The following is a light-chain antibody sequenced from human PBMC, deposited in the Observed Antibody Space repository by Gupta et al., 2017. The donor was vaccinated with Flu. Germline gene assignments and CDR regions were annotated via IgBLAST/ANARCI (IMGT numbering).Light chain of an antibody. CDR3: QQGYSFPLT. V-gene: IGKV1-12*01. Sequence: DIQMTQSPSSVSASVGDTVTVTCRASQLLHRQLGWYQQKPGKAPKLLIFDTSTLQGGVPSRFSGSGSGTDFTLTITSLQPEDAATYYCQQGYSFPLTFGGGSKVEIK. CDR2: DTS. J-gene: IGKJ4*01. CDR1: QLLHRQ.